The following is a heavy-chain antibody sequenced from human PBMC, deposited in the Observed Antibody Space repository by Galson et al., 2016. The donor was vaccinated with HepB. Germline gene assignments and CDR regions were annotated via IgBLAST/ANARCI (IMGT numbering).Heavy chain of an antibody. V-gene: IGHV3-73*01. CDR3: TSLEVVASDDSFDI. D-gene: IGHD3-3*01. CDR1: GFTLSNSM. J-gene: IGHJ3*02. Sequence: SLRLSCAASGFTLSNSMMHWVRQASGEGLQWVGRIRGKPNNNATTFAPSVKGRFTISRDDSKNTVYLEMNNLKIEDTAMYHCTSLEVVASDDSFDIWGRGNRVTVSS. CDR2: IRGKPNNNAT.